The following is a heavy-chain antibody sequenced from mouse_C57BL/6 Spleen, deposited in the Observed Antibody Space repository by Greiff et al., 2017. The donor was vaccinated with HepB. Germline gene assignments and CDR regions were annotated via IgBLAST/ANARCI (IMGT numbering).Heavy chain of an antibody. CDR1: GYSITSGYY. J-gene: IGHJ1*03. D-gene: IGHD1-1*01. CDR3: ARDGYGSSSNWYFDV. CDR2: ISYDGSN. V-gene: IGHV3-6*01. Sequence: EVKLVESGPGLVKPSQSLSLTCSVTGYSITSGYYWNWIRQFPGNKLEWMGYISYDGSNNYNPSLKNRISITRDTSKNQFFLKLNSVTTEDTATYYCARDGYGSSSNWYFDVWGTGTTVTVSS.